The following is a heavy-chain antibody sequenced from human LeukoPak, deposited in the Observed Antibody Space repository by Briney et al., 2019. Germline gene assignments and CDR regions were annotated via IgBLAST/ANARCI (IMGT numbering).Heavy chain of an antibody. J-gene: IGHJ5*02. D-gene: IGHD3-10*01. Sequence: GESLQISCKGSGYSFTSYWIGWVRRMPGKGLEWMGIIYPGDSDTRYSPSFQGQVTISADKSISTAYLQWSSLKASDTAMYYCARTYMVRGVITKFDPWGQGTLVTVSA. CDR1: GYSFTSYW. CDR2: IYPGDSDT. V-gene: IGHV5-51*01. CDR3: ARTYMVRGVITKFDP.